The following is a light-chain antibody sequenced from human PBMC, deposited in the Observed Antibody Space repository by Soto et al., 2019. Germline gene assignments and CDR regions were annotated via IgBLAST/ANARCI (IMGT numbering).Light chain of an antibody. Sequence: EIVLTQSPATLSLSPGERATLSCRASQSVSGCLAWYQQKPGQAPRLLIYDASNRATGIPARFSGSGSGTDFTLTISSLEPEYFAVYYCQQRCNWPPFTFGGGTKVDIK. CDR1: QSVSGC. J-gene: IGKJ4*01. CDR3: QQRCNWPPFT. V-gene: IGKV3-11*01. CDR2: DAS.